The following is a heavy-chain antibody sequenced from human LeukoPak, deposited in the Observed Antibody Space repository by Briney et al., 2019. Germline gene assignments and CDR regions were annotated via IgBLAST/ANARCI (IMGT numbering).Heavy chain of an antibody. V-gene: IGHV1-2*02. D-gene: IGHD2/OR15-2a*01. CDR3: TRDGTTTLDGDLDY. J-gene: IGHJ4*02. Sequence: GASVKVSCMASGYTFTDYYIHWVRQAPGQGLEWMGWINPNSGGTNYVKRFQGRVTMARDTSISTAYMELSRLTSGDTAMYYCTRDGTTTLDGDLDYWGQGTLVTVSS. CDR1: GYTFTDYY. CDR2: INPNSGGT.